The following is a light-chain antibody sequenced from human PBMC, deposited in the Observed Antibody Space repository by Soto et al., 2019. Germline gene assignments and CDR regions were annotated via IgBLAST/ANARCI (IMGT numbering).Light chain of an antibody. CDR3: QQRHMWPIT. CDR1: QSFRGL. Sequence: EVVLTQSPVTLSLSPGERATLSCRASQSFRGLLAWYQQKPGQAPRLLIYDAYNRATGNPTRFSGSGSGTDFTLTISSLEPEDAAVYYCQQRHMWPITCGQGTRLEIK. V-gene: IGKV3-11*01. J-gene: IGKJ5*01. CDR2: DAY.